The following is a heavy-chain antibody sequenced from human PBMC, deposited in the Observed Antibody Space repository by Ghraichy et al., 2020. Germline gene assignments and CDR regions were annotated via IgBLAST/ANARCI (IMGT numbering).Heavy chain of an antibody. V-gene: IGHV4-39*07. Sequence: SETLSLTCTVSGGSISSSSYYWGWIRQPPGKGLEWIGTIYYSGNTYYNPSLKSRVTISIDTSKKQFSLKVSPVTAADTAVYYCARTIGNNRRQGYFDYWGQGTLVTVSS. J-gene: IGHJ4*02. CDR1: GGSISSSSYY. CDR2: IYYSGNT. D-gene: IGHD2/OR15-2a*01. CDR3: ARTIGNNRRQGYFDY.